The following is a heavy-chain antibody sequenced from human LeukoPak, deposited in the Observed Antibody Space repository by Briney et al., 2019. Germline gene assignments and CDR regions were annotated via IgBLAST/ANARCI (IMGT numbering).Heavy chain of an antibody. J-gene: IGHJ4*02. V-gene: IGHV3-23*01. CDR1: QFTFTTYA. D-gene: IGHD3/OR15-3a*01. CDR3: AKVATWTYFDS. CDR2: IGDSGVPT. Sequence: GGSLRLSCAASQFTFTTYAMSWVRQAPGRGLEWVSTIGDSGVPTYYADSVKGRFTISRDNSQNTLYLQMNSLGADDTAVYYCAKVATWTYFDSWGQGTLVTVSS.